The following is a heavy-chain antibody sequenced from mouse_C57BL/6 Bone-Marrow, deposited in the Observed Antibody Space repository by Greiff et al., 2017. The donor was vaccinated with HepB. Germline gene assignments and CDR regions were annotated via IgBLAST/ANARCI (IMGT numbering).Heavy chain of an antibody. CDR3: AARVRYGAMDY. V-gene: IGHV1-47*01. CDR2: FHPYNDDT. D-gene: IGHD1-1*01. J-gene: IGHJ4*01. Sequence: VQVVESGAELVKPGASVKMSCKASGYTFTTYPIEWMKQNHGKSLEWIGNFHPYNDDTKYNEKFKGKATLTVEKSSSTVYLELSRLTSDDSAVYYCAARVRYGAMDYWGQGTSVTVSS. CDR1: GYTFTTYP.